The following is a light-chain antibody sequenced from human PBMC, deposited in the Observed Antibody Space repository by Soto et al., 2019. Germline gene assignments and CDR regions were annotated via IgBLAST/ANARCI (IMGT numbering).Light chain of an antibody. CDR2: GNS. CDR3: QSYDSSLSGWV. V-gene: IGLV1-40*01. J-gene: IGLJ3*02. Sequence: QSVLTQPPSVSGAPGQRVTISCTGSSSNIGAGYVVHWYQLLPGTAPKLLIYGNSNRPSGVPDRFSGSKSGTSASLAITGLQAEDEADYYCQSYDSSLSGWVFGGGTKLTVL. CDR1: SSNIGAGYV.